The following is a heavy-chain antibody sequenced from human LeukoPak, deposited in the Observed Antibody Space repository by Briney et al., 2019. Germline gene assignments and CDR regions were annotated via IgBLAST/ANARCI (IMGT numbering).Heavy chain of an antibody. J-gene: IGHJ3*02. D-gene: IGHD3-22*01. Sequence: GGSLRLSCAASGFTFSSYAMSWVRQAPGKGLEWVSAISGSGGSTYYADSVKGRFTISRDNSKNTPYLQMNSLRAEDTAVYYCAKDLDLYYYDSSGYERAFDTWGQGTMVTVSS. CDR3: AKDLDLYYYDSSGYERAFDT. CDR1: GFTFSSYA. V-gene: IGHV3-23*01. CDR2: ISGSGGST.